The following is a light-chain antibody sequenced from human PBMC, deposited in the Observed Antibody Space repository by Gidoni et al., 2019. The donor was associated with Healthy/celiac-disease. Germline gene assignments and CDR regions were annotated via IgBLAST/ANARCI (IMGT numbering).Light chain of an antibody. V-gene: IGLV3-27*01. CDR2: KDS. Sequence: SYELTQPSSVSVSPGQTARITCSGDVLAKKYARWFQQKPGQAPVLVIYKDSERPSGIPERFSGSSSGTTVTLTISGAQVEDEADYYCYSAADNQSGVFGGGTKLTVL. J-gene: IGLJ3*02. CDR1: VLAKKY. CDR3: YSAADNQSGV.